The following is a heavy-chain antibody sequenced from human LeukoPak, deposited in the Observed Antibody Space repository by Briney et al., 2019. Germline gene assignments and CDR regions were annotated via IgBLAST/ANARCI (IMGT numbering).Heavy chain of an antibody. CDR3: ARDRYYDSSGYYYSDY. CDR1: GFTFSSYG. V-gene: IGHV3-33*08. CDR2: VWYDGSNK. D-gene: IGHD3-22*01. Sequence: GGSLRLSCAASGFTFSSYGMHWVRQAPGKGLEWVAVVWYDGSNKYYADSVKGRFTISRDNSKNTLYLQMNSLRAEDTAVYYCARDRYYDSSGYYYSDYWGQGTLVTVSS. J-gene: IGHJ4*02.